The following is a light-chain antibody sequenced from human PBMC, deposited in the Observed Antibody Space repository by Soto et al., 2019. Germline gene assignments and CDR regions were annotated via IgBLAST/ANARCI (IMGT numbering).Light chain of an antibody. CDR3: QQYDSYPLT. CDR1: QSINKW. Sequence: DIQMTQSPSSLSGSVGDRVTITCRASQSINKWLAWYQQRPGKAPKLLIYEASTLESGAPSRFSGSASGTEFTLTISSLQPDDLGTYYCQQYDSYPLTFGGGTKVDIK. V-gene: IGKV1-5*03. CDR2: EAS. J-gene: IGKJ4*01.